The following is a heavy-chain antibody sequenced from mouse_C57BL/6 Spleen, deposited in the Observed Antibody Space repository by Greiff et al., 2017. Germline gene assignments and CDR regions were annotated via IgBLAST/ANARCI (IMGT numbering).Heavy chain of an antibody. CDR3: ASRGDGDGFAY. CDR2: INPNNGGT. V-gene: IGHV1-18*01. Sequence: EVQLQQSGPELVKPGASVKIPCKASGYTFTDYNMDWVKQSHGKSLEWIGDINPNNGGTIYNQKFKGKATLTVDKSSSTAYMELRSLTSEDTAVYCCASRGDGDGFAYWGQGTLVTVSA. J-gene: IGHJ3*01. D-gene: IGHD1-1*01. CDR1: GYTFTDYN.